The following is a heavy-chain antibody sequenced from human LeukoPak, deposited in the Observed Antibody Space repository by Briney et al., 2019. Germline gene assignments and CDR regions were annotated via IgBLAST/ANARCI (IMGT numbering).Heavy chain of an antibody. Sequence: EASVNVSCKTSGYTFNAFFIHWVRQAPGQGLEWMGWLNPNSGGTNYAQKFQGRVTMTRDTSISTAYMELSRLRSDDTAVYFCARVGAAYQDSNYWGQGTLVTVSS. CDR1: GYTFNAFF. CDR3: ARVGAAYQDSNY. CDR2: LNPNSGGT. D-gene: IGHD1-26*01. V-gene: IGHV1-2*02. J-gene: IGHJ4*02.